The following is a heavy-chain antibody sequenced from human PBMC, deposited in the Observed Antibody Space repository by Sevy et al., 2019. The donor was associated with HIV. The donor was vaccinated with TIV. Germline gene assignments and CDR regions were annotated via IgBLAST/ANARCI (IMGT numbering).Heavy chain of an antibody. V-gene: IGHV3-43*01. J-gene: IGHJ4*02. D-gene: IGHD1-26*01. CDR3: AKDLVLGATYGVGFDY. Sequence: GGSLRLSCAASGFTFDDYTMHWVRQAPGKGLEWVSLISWDGGSTYYADSVKGRFTISRDNSNNSLYLQMNSLRTEDTALYYCAKDLVLGATYGVGFDYWGQGTLVTVSS. CDR1: GFTFDDYT. CDR2: ISWDGGST.